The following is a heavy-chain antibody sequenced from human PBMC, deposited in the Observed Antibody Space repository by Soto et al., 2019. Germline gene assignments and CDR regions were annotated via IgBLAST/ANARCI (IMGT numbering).Heavy chain of an antibody. Sequence: PGGSLRLSCTVSGFAFRHNYLTWIRQAPGKGLEWLSYISTSGSPAYYADSVKGRFTISPDNAKRSLYLQMDGLRAEDTGVYYCATGGIYYEAWGQGTLVNVSS. D-gene: IGHD1-26*01. CDR2: ISTSGSPA. V-gene: IGHV3-11*01. CDR3: ATGGIYYEA. CDR1: GFAFRHNY. J-gene: IGHJ5*02.